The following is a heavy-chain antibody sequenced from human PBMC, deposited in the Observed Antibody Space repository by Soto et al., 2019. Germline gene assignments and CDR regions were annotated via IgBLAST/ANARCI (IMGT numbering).Heavy chain of an antibody. V-gene: IGHV2-5*02. CDR1: GFSLSTSGVG. D-gene: IGHD4-17*01. J-gene: IGHJ5*02. Sequence: QITLKESGPTLVKPSQTLTLTCTFSGFSLSTSGVGVGWIRQPPGKALEWLVLIYWDDDKRYSPSLKSRLTITKDTSKNQVVLTMTNMDPVDTATYYCAHRKYGDWFDPWGQGTLVTVSS. CDR3: AHRKYGDWFDP. CDR2: IYWDDDK.